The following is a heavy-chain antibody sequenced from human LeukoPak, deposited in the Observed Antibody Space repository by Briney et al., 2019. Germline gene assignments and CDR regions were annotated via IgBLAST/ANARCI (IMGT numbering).Heavy chain of an antibody. Sequence: SETLSLTCPVAGCSISSLYWIWLRQPPGKGLEWIGYIYYSGSTNYNPSLKSRVTISVDTSKNQFSLKLSSVTAADSAVYYCATGRRYYDSSGYYVIDFWGQGTLVTVSS. J-gene: IGHJ4*02. D-gene: IGHD3-22*01. V-gene: IGHV4-59*01. CDR3: ATGRRYYDSSGYYVIDF. CDR2: IYYSGST. CDR1: GCSISSLY.